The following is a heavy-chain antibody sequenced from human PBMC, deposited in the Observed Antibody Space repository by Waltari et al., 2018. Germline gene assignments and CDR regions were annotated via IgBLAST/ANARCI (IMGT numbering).Heavy chain of an antibody. CDR2: ISGSVGGT. CDR3: AKDGGRAFGGVMGY. J-gene: IGHJ4*02. V-gene: IGHV3-23*01. CDR1: GFTFSSYA. Sequence: EVQLLESGGGLVQPGGSLRLSCAASGFTFSSYAMCWVRKAPGKGLEWVSAISGSVGGTDYADAVKGRITISRDNSKNTLYLQMNSLRAEDTAVYYCAKDGGRAFGGVMGYWGQGTLVTVSS. D-gene: IGHD3-16*01.